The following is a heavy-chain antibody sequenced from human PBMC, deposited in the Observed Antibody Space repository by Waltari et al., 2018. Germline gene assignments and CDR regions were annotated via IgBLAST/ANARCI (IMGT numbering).Heavy chain of an antibody. J-gene: IGHJ4*02. CDR2: IYTSGST. Sequence: QVQLQESGPGLVKPSETLSLTCTVSGGSISSYYWSWIRQPAGKGLEWIGRIYTSGSTNYNPSLTSRVTMSVDTSKNQFSLKLSSVTAADTAVYYCARGGYYGSGSYTYFDYWGQGTLVTVSS. CDR1: GGSISSYY. D-gene: IGHD3-10*01. V-gene: IGHV4-4*07. CDR3: ARGGYYGSGSYTYFDY.